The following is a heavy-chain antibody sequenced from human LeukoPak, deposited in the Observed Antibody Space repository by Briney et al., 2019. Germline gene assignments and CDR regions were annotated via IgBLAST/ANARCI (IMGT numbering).Heavy chain of an antibody. CDR1: GFTVSSNY. Sequence: GGSLRLSCAASGFTVSSNYVSWVRQAPGKGLEWVSVIYSGGSTYYADSVKGRFTISRVNSKNTLYLQMNSLRAEDTAVYYCAKGERSSRGTRPFDYWGQGTLVTVSS. J-gene: IGHJ4*02. D-gene: IGHD6-13*01. V-gene: IGHV3-66*01. CDR2: IYSGGST. CDR3: AKGERSSRGTRPFDY.